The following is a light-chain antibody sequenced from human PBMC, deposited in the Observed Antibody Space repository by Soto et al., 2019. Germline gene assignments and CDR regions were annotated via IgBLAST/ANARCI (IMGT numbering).Light chain of an antibody. CDR1: QTISSW. V-gene: IGKV1-5*01. J-gene: IGKJ1*01. CDR2: DAS. Sequence: DIHMTQSPSTLSASVGDRVTITCRASQTISSWLAWYQQKPGKAPKLLIYDASNLQSGIPSRFSGSGSGTEFTITISSLQPDDFATYYCQQYNSYSWTFGQGTKVEV. CDR3: QQYNSYSWT.